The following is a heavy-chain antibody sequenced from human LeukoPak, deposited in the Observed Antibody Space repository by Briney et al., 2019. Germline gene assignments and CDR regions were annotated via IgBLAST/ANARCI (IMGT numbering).Heavy chain of an antibody. Sequence: GASVKVSCKASGYTFTSYYMHWVRQAPGQGLEWMGIINPSGGSTSYAQKFQGRVTMTRDTSTSTVYMELSSLRSEDTAVYYCARDPAVAGDYYYGMDVWGQGTTVTVSS. J-gene: IGHJ6*02. CDR3: ARDPAVAGDYYYGMDV. CDR1: GYTFTSYY. D-gene: IGHD6-19*01. CDR2: INPSGGST. V-gene: IGHV1-46*01.